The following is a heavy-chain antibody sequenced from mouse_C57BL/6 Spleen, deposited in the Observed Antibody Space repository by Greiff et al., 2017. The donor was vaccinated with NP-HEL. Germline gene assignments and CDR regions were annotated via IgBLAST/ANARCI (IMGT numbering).Heavy chain of an antibody. Sequence: EVKLVESGGGLVQPGGSLSLSCAASGFTFTDYYMSWVRQPPGKALEWLGFIRNKANGYTTEYSASVKGRFTISRDNSQSILYLQMNALRAEDSATYYCARYEAELGPDYWGQGTTLTVSS. CDR1: GFTFTDYY. V-gene: IGHV7-3*01. J-gene: IGHJ2*01. CDR2: IRNKANGYTT. D-gene: IGHD4-1*01. CDR3: ARYEAELGPDY.